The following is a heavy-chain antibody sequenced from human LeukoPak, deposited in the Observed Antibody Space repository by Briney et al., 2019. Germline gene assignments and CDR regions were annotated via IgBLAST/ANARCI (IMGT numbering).Heavy chain of an antibody. Sequence: GGSLRLSCAASGFTFNRYAMSWVRQAPGKGLEWVAGISGSGGSTHYADSVKGRFTISRDNSKNTLYLQMNSLRAEDTAVYYCAKVPRETAAGTSGAFDIWGQGTMVTVSS. CDR1: GFTFNRYA. CDR2: ISGSGGST. V-gene: IGHV3-23*01. J-gene: IGHJ3*02. D-gene: IGHD6-13*01. CDR3: AKVPRETAAGTSGAFDI.